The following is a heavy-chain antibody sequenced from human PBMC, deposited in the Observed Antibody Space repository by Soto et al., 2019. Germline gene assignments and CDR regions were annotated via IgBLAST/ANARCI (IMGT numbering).Heavy chain of an antibody. D-gene: IGHD1-26*01. CDR2: ISYDGSNK. V-gene: IGHV3-30*19. CDR3: ARGREAVGAYYDAFAI. J-gene: IGHJ3*02. CDR1: GFTFSSYG. Sequence: GGSLRLSCAASGFTFSSYGMHWVLQAPGKGLEWVAVISYDGSNKYYADSVKGRFTISRDNSKNTLYLQMNSLRAEDTAVYYCARGREAVGAYYDAFAIRGQGTMVTVSS.